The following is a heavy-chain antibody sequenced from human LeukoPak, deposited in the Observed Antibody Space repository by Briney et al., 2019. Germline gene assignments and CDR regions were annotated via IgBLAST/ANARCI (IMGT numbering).Heavy chain of an antibody. CDR1: GFTFRSYW. D-gene: IGHD6-19*01. CDR3: AREMRLAVAVYYYYGMDV. V-gene: IGHV3-7*01. CDR2: IKQDGSEK. Sequence: QTGGSLRLSCAASGFTFRSYWMSWVRQAPGKGLEWVANIKQDGSEKYYVDSVKGRFTISRDNAKNSLYLQMNSLRAEDTAVYYCAREMRLAVAVYYYYGMDVWGQGTTVTVSS. J-gene: IGHJ6*02.